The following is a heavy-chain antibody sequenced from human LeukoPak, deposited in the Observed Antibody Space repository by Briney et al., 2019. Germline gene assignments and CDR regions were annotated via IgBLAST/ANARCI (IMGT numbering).Heavy chain of an antibody. D-gene: IGHD3-10*01. V-gene: IGHV4-61*02. J-gene: IGHJ4*02. Sequence: PSETLSLTCTVSGGSISSGSYYWSWIRQPAGKGLEWIGRIYTSGSTNYNPSLKSRVTISVDTSKNQFSLKLSSVTAADTAVYYCARASYGSGSYTFDYWGQGTLVTVSS. CDR2: IYTSGST. CDR1: GGSISSGSYY. CDR3: ARASYGSGSYTFDY.